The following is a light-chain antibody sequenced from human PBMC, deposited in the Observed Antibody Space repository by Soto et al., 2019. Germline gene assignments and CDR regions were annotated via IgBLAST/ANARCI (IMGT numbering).Light chain of an antibody. CDR3: QQSNKTPRT. V-gene: IGKV1-39*01. CDR2: AAS. Sequence: DIQMTQSPSSLSASVGDRVTITCRSSQTISTFLHWFQQKPGKAPNLLIYAASSLHSGVPSRFSGSASGTDFTLTITSLQPEDLAIYFCQQSNKTPRTFGQGTKVDIK. CDR1: QTISTF. J-gene: IGKJ1*01.